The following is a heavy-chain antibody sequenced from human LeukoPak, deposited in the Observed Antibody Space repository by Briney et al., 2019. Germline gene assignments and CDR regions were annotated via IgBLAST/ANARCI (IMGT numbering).Heavy chain of an antibody. V-gene: IGHV3-66*01. D-gene: IGHD3-22*01. J-gene: IGHJ4*02. CDR1: GFTVGSTY. Sequence: HAGGSLSLAWAAAGFTVGSTYASCVRQAPGEGRGWVSVIYSGGSTYYADSVKGRFTISRDNSKNTLYLQMNSLRAEDTAVYYCARDWGDSSGYHEYYFDYWGQGTLVTVSS. CDR2: IYSGGST. CDR3: ARDWGDSSGYHEYYFDY.